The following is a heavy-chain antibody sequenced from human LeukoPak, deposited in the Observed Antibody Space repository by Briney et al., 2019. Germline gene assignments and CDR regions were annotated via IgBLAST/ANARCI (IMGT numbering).Heavy chain of an antibody. J-gene: IGHJ3*02. CDR3: ARPYYYDSSGYPGGAFDI. CDR2: ISGSGGST. CDR1: GFTFSSYA. D-gene: IGHD3-22*01. V-gene: IGHV3-23*01. Sequence: GGSLRLSCAASGFTFSSYAMSWVRQAPGKGLEWVSAISGSGGSTYYADSVKGRFTISRDNSKNTLYLQMNSLRAEDTAVYYCARPYYYDSSGYPGGAFDIWGQGTMVTVSS.